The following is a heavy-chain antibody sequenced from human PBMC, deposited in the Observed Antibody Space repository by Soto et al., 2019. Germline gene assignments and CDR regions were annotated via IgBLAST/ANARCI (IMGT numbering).Heavy chain of an antibody. CDR1: GGTFSSYA. D-gene: IGHD6-19*01. J-gene: IGHJ6*02. V-gene: IGHV1-69*12. Sequence: QVQLVQSGAEVKKPGSSVKVSCKASGGTFSSYAISWVRQAPGQGLEWMGGIIPIFGTANYAQKFQGRVTITADESTSTAYMELSSLRSEDTAVYYCARGIAVAGTADYYYYYGMDVWGQGTTVTVSS. CDR2: IIPIFGTA. CDR3: ARGIAVAGTADYYYYYGMDV.